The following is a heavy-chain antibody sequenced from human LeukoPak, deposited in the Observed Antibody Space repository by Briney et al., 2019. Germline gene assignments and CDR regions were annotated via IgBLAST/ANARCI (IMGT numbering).Heavy chain of an antibody. J-gene: IGHJ3*02. CDR3: ARECGSRDSYAFDI. D-gene: IGHD1-26*01. CDR2: ISAYNGNT. Sequence: ASVKVSCKASGYTFTSYGISWVRQAPGQGLEWMGWISAYNGNTNYAQKLQGRVTMTTDTSTSTAYMELRSLRSEDTAVYYCARECGSRDSYAFDIWGQGTMVTVSS. CDR1: GYTFTSYG. V-gene: IGHV1-18*01.